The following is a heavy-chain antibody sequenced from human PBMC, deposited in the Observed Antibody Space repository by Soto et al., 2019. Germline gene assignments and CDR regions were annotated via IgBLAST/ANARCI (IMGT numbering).Heavy chain of an antibody. V-gene: IGHV1-69*13. CDR3: ARDWTRRGYSYDWFDP. CDR1: GGTFSSYA. Sequence: SVKVSCKASGGTFSSYAISWVRQAPGQGLELMGGIIPIFGTANYAQKFQGRVTITADESTSTAYMELSSLRSEDTAVYYCARDWTRRGYSYDWFDPWGQGTLVTVYS. D-gene: IGHD5-18*01. CDR2: IIPIFGTA. J-gene: IGHJ5*02.